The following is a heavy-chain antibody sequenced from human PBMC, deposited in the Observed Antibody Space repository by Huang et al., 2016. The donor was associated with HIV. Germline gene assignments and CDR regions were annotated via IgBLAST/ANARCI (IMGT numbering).Heavy chain of an antibody. V-gene: IGHV3-7*01. CDR2: IKQDESEK. D-gene: IGHD1-7*01. CDR1: TFTFGAYW. Sequence: VESGGRLVQPGGSIRLSCVGSTFTFGAYWMSWVRQSSGKGREWVANIKQDESEKYYVESVKGRFNISRDNAKKVLFLEMNNVRVEDTATYYCATKTAAMDIWGQGTTVTVS. CDR3: ATKTAAMDI. J-gene: IGHJ6*02.